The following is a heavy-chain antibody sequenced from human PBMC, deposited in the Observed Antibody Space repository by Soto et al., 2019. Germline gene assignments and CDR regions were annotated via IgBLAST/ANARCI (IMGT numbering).Heavy chain of an antibody. CDR1: GGTFSSYA. CDR3: ARETLTGRAFDI. V-gene: IGHV1-69*01. Sequence: QVQPVQSGAEVKKPGSSVKVSCKASGGTFSSYAISWVRQAPGQGVAWMGGIMPIIGTANYAQKFQGRVTITADEATRTAYMGLSSRRSVDTAVYYCARETLTGRAFDIWGQGTMVTVSS. CDR2: IMPIIGTA. J-gene: IGHJ3*02. D-gene: IGHD3-16*01.